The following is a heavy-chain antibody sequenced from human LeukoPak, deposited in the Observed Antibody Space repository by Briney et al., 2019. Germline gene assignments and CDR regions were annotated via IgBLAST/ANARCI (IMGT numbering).Heavy chain of an antibody. V-gene: IGHV1-24*01. CDR2: LDPEDGET. J-gene: IGHJ5*02. Sequence: GASVKVSCKVSGYTLTELSMHWVRQAPGNGLEWMGGLDPEDGETIYAQKFQGRVTMTEDTSTDTAYMELSSLRSEDTAVYYCATAHTKTYFDWSSGHFDPWGQGTLVTVSS. D-gene: IGHD3-9*01. CDR3: ATAHTKTYFDWSSGHFDP. CDR1: GYTLTELS.